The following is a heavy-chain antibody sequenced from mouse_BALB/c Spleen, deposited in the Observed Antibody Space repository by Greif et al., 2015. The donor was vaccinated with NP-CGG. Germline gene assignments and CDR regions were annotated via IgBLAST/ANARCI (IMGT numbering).Heavy chain of an antibody. J-gene: IGHJ3*01. CDR1: GFTFSSYA. CDR2: ISSGGSYT. V-gene: IGHV5-9-3*01. CDR3: ARHEDDYGAWFAY. Sequence: EVHLVESGGGLVKPGGSLKLSCAASGFTFSSYAMSWVRQTPEKRLEWVATISSGGSYTYYPDSVKGRFAISRDNAKNTLYLQMSSLRSEDTAMYYCARHEDDYGAWFAYWGQGTLVTVSA. D-gene: IGHD2-4*01.